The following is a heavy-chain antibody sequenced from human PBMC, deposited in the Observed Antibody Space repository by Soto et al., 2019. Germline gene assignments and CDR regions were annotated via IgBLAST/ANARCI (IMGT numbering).Heavy chain of an antibody. CDR2: ISYDGSNK. V-gene: IGHV3-30*18. J-gene: IGHJ6*02. CDR3: AKGPAIVLVPAAMNYYYGMDV. Sequence: QVQLVESGGGVVQPGRSLRLSCAASGFTFSSYGMHWVRQAPGKGLEWVAVISYDGSNKYYADSVKGRFTISRDNSKNTLLLPMISLRAEDTAVYYCAKGPAIVLVPAAMNYYYGMDVWGQGTTVTVSS. CDR1: GFTFSSYG. D-gene: IGHD2-2*01.